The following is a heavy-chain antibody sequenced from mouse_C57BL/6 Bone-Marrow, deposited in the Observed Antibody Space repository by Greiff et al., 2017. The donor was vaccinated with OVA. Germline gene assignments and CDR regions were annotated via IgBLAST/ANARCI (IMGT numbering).Heavy chain of an antibody. V-gene: IGHV1-54*01. CDR3: ARSLRGAY. CDR2: INPGSGGT. Sequence: QVQLQQSGAELVRPGTSVKVSCKASGYAFTNYLIEWVKQRPGQGLEWIGVINPGSGGTNYNEKFKGKATLTADKSSSTAYMQLSSLTSEDSAVYFCARSLRGAYSGQGTLVTVS. J-gene: IGHJ3*01. CDR1: GYAFTNYL. D-gene: IGHD1-1*01.